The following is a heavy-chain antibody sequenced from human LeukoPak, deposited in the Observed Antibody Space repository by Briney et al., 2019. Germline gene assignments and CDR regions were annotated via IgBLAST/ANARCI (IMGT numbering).Heavy chain of an antibody. CDR2: INHSGST. Sequence: SETLSLTCAVYGGSFSGYYWSWIRQPPGKGLEWIGGINHSGSTNYNPSLKSRVTISVDTSKNQFSLKLSSVTAADTAVYYCATGREDFDYWGQGTLVTVSS. D-gene: IGHD1-26*01. J-gene: IGHJ4*02. CDR1: GGSFSGYY. CDR3: ATGREDFDY. V-gene: IGHV4-34*01.